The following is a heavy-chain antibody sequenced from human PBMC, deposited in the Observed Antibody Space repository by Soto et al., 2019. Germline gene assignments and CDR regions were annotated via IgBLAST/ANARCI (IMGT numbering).Heavy chain of an antibody. D-gene: IGHD6-13*01. J-gene: IGHJ4*02. CDR1: GGSISSGGYY. CDR3: ARAVSTHFDY. CDR2: SYYSGTT. Sequence: QVQLQESGPGLVKPSQTLSLTCTVSGGSISSGGYYWTWIRQHPGKGLEWVGSSYYSGTTYSSQSLKRRLNISVDTSKNQFSLQLNSVTAADTAVYYCARAVSTHFDYWGQGSLVNV. V-gene: IGHV4-31*03.